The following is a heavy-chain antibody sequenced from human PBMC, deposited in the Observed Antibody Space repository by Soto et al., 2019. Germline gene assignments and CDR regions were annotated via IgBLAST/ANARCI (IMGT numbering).Heavy chain of an antibody. CDR2: ISAYNGKT. V-gene: IGHV1-18*01. CDR3: ARGGDVNYYHGMDV. CDR1: GYTFTSYG. Sequence: QVQLVQSGGEVKKPGASVKLSCTASGYTFTSYGISWVRQAPGQGLEWMGWISAYNGKTNYAQNVQGRVTMTTDTXXRTAYMDLRSLRSDDTAGYYCARGGDVNYYHGMDVWGQGTTVTVAS. D-gene: IGHD5-12*01. J-gene: IGHJ6*02.